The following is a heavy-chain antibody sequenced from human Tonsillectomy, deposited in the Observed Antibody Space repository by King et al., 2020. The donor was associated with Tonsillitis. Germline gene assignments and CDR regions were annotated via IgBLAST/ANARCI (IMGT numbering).Heavy chain of an antibody. CDR3: ARDAMVRGLDY. D-gene: IGHD3-10*01. V-gene: IGHV3-21*01. J-gene: IGHJ4*02. CDR1: GFTFSYYT. Sequence: VQLVESGGGLVKPGGSLRLSCAASGFTFSYYTINWVRQAPGKGMDWVSSSGSSGRELYYADSLKGRFIISSDNAKNPLYLQMNSLRAEDTAVYYCARDAMVRGLDYWGQGTLVTVSS. CDR2: SGSSGREL.